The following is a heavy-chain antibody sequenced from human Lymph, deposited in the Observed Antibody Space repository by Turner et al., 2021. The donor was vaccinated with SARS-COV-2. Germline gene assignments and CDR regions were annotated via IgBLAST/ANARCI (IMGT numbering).Heavy chain of an antibody. J-gene: IGHJ5*02. V-gene: IGHV1-8*01. CDR2: MNPDSGYT. CDR1: GYTFSSYD. CDR3: AKGDGYPPHGLLDP. Sequence: QVPLVQSGAEVKKHGASVKVFCQASGYTFSSYDINWVRQATGQGLEWMGWMNPDSGYTGYAQKFQGRVTMTRNTSISTAYMELNSLTSDDTAVYYCAKGDGYPPHGLLDPWGQGTLVTVSS. D-gene: IGHD6-25*01.